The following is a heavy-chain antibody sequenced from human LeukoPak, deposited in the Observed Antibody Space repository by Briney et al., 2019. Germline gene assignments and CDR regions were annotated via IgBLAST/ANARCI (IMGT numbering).Heavy chain of an antibody. D-gene: IGHD3-22*01. Sequence: PSETLSLTCTVSGGSISSSSYYWGWIRQPPGKGLEWIGSIYYSGSTYYNPSLKSRVTISVDTSKNQFSLKLSSVTAADTAVYYCARQYDYYDSSGYYYGGAPGRPRKGRWFDPWGQGTLATVSS. CDR1: GGSISSSSYY. CDR3: ARQYDYYDSSGYYYGGAPGRPRKGRWFDP. V-gene: IGHV4-39*01. J-gene: IGHJ5*02. CDR2: IYYSGST.